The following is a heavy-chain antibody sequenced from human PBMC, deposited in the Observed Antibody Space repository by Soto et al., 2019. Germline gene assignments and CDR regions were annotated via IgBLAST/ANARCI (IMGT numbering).Heavy chain of an antibody. J-gene: IGHJ4*02. CDR1: GYAFTNYP. CDR3: ARDRVTGTIFDY. V-gene: IGHV1-3*01. Sequence: ASVQVSRQASGYAFTNYPRNWVRQAPGQRLEWMGWINAAYGNTKYSQKFQDRVTFTRDTSANVAYMELSSLRSEDTAGYYCARDRVTGTIFDYWGQGTLVTVSS. D-gene: IGHD1-20*01. CDR2: INAAYGNT.